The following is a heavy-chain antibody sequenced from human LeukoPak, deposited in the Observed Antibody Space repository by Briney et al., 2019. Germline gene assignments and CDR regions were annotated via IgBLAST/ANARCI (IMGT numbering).Heavy chain of an antibody. D-gene: IGHD2-15*01. V-gene: IGHV4-59*08. Sequence: SDPLSLPCTVSIPSIRHYYSSWFRHPPEKELNRIELIPYSGRTDSNPSLKSRLTISVDTPRNHFSLRLSSVTAADTAVYYCARHSETCSGAYCFLDYFDYWGQGALVTVSS. J-gene: IGHJ4*02. CDR2: IPYSGRT. CDR3: ARHSETCSGAYCFLDYFDY. CDR1: IPSIRHYY.